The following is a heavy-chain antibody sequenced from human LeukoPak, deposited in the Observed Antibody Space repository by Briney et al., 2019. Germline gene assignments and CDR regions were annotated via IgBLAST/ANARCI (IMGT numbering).Heavy chain of an antibody. J-gene: IGHJ6*02. CDR3: ARHGHYGMDV. V-gene: IGHV5-51*01. Sequence: GESLKISCKGSGYSLTSYYIAWVRPLPGKGLEWMGIINPGDSDTRYSSSFEGKITISADKSITIAYLQWSSLKASDSAMYYCARHGHYGMDVWGQGTTVTVSS. CDR2: INPGDSDT. CDR1: GYSLTSYY.